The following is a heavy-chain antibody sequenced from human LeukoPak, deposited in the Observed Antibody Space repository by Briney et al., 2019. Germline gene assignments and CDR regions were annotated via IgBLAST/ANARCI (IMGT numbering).Heavy chain of an antibody. CDR3: ARRDLGYCSSTSCYTFDY. J-gene: IGHJ4*02. CDR2: IYPGDPDT. V-gene: IGHV5-51*01. Sequence: GESLKTSCKGSGYSFTSYWIGWVRQMPGKGLEWMGIIYPGDPDTRYSPSFQGQVTISADKSISTAYLQWSSLKASDTAMYYCARRDLGYCSSTSCYTFDYWGQGTLVTVSS. CDR1: GYSFTSYW. D-gene: IGHD2-2*02.